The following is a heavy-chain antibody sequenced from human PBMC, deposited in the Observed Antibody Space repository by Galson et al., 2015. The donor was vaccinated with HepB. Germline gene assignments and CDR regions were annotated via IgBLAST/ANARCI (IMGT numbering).Heavy chain of an antibody. CDR2: IKSQTDGETT. D-gene: IGHD4-17*01. CDR1: GFTFSNAW. CDR3: TTEYGDYTGIDY. J-gene: IGHJ4*02. V-gene: IGHV3-15*01. Sequence: SLRLSCAASGFTFSNAWMSWVRQAPGKGLEWVGHIKSQTDGETTDYAGPVKGRFTISRDDSKNTLYLQMNSLKVEDTAVYYCTTEYGDYTGIDYWGQGTLVTVSA.